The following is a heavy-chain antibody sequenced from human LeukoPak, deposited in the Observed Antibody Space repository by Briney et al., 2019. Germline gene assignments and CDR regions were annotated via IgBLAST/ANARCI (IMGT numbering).Heavy chain of an antibody. V-gene: IGHV1-24*01. CDR1: GYTLTELS. CDR2: FDPEDGET. J-gene: IGHJ4*02. D-gene: IGHD2-2*01. Sequence: ASVKVSCKVSGYTLTELSMHWVRQAPGKGLEWMGGFDPEDGETIYAQKFQGRVTMTEDTSTDTAYMELSSMRSDDTAVYYCARPTSLRRKKEYCSSTSCAWYYFDYWGQGTLVTVSS. CDR3: ARPTSLRRKKEYCSSTSCAWYYFDY.